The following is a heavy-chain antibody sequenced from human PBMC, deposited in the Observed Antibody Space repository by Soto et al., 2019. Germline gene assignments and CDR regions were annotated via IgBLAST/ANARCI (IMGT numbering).Heavy chain of an antibody. CDR1: GYTFTNYD. V-gene: IGHV1-8*01. Sequence: QVQLVQSGAEVKKPGASVKVSCKASGYTFTNYDINWVRQATGQGLEWMGWMNPNSGDTGYAQNFQGRVTRTGNPPISTASMERSSRRSEDTAVFYCGTFSAWQFYSFWDVWGKGPRSPSPQ. CDR2: MNPNSGDT. D-gene: IGHD6-19*01. CDR3: GTFSAWQFYSFWDV. J-gene: IGHJ6*04.